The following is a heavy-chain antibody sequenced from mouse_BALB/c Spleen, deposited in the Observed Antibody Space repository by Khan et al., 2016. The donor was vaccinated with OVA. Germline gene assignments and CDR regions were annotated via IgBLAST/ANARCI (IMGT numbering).Heavy chain of an antibody. CDR2: ISSDGDYT. Sequence: EVKLVESGGDLVKPGGSLKLPCAASGFTFSSYSMSWVRQTPDKRLEWVATISSDGDYTYYPDSVKGRFTISRDNAKNTLYLQMSSLKSEDTAMYYCASHLTGSFAYWGQGTLVTVSA. J-gene: IGHJ3*01. CDR3: ASHLTGSFAY. V-gene: IGHV5-6*01. CDR1: GFTFSSYS. D-gene: IGHD4-1*01.